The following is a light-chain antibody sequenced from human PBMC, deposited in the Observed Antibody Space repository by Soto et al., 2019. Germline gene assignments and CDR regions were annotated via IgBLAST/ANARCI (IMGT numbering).Light chain of an antibody. V-gene: IGKV3-11*01. CDR3: QQRSNWPPIT. J-gene: IGKJ5*01. CDR1: QSVAYTY. Sequence: EFVLTQSPATLSLSPGERATLSCRASQSVAYTYLAWFQQKPGQAPRLLIYDASNRATGIPARFSGSGSGTDFTLTISSLEPEDFAVYYCQQRSNWPPITFGQGTRLEI. CDR2: DAS.